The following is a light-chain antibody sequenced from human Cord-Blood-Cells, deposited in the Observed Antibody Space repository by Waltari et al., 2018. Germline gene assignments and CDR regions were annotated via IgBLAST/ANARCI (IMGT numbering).Light chain of an antibody. CDR1: QSVSSSY. CDR2: GAS. J-gene: IGKJ1*01. V-gene: IGKV3-20*01. CDR3: QQYGSSPPWT. Sequence: EIVLTQSPGTLSLSPGERATLSCRASQSVSSSYLAWYQQKPGQAPRLLIPGASSSATGIPDRFSGSGSGTDFTLTISRLEPEDFAVYYCQQYGSSPPWTFGKGTKVEIK.